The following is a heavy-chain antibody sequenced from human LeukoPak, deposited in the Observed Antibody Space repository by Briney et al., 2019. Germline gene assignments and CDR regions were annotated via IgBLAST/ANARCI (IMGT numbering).Heavy chain of an antibody. CDR1: GGSISSYY. J-gene: IGHJ4*02. V-gene: IGHV4-59*12. CDR3: ARRLLRGLDY. Sequence: SETLSLTCTVSGGSISSYYWSWIRQPPGKGLEWIGYIYYSGSTNYNPSLKSRVTISVDTSKNQFSLKLSSVTAADTAVYYCARRLLRGLDYWGQGTLVTVSS. D-gene: IGHD2-21*01. CDR2: IYYSGST.